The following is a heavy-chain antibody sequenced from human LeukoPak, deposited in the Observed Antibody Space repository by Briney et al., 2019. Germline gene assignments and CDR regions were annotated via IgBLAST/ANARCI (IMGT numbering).Heavy chain of an antibody. Sequence: GGSLRLSCTASGFTFSDYWMNWVRQAPGKGLEWVANIKQDESEKYYVDSVKGRFSISRDNTKNSLYLQMNSLRAEDTAVYYCARVSLENERYGSGSYSGPFDYWGQGTLVTVSS. CDR2: IKQDESEK. D-gene: IGHD3-10*01. CDR3: ARVSLENERYGSGSYSGPFDY. V-gene: IGHV3-7*01. J-gene: IGHJ4*02. CDR1: GFTFSDYW.